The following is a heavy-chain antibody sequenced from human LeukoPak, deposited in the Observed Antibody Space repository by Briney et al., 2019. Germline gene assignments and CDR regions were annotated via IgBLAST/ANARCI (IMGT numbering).Heavy chain of an antibody. V-gene: IGHV1-18*01. Sequence: ASVKVSCKASGYTFINYDISWVRQAPGQGLEWMGWITTYNGNTNYAQRLQGRVTMTTDTSTSTAYMELSSLRSEDTAVYYCARIAAAAIDYWGQGTLVTVSS. J-gene: IGHJ4*02. CDR3: ARIAAAAIDY. CDR1: GYTFINYD. CDR2: ITTYNGNT. D-gene: IGHD6-13*01.